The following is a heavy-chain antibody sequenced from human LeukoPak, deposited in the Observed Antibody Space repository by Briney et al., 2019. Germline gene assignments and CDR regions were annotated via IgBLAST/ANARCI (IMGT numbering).Heavy chain of an antibody. Sequence: SQTLSLTCTVSGGSISSGSYYWRWIRQPAGTGLEWIGRIYTSGSTNYNPSLKSRVTISVDTSKNQFSLKLSSVTAADTAVYYCARAGYRYTVLFDYWGQGTLVTVSS. CDR1: GGSISSGSYY. CDR3: ARAGYRYTVLFDY. CDR2: IYTSGST. V-gene: IGHV4-61*02. D-gene: IGHD3-16*02. J-gene: IGHJ4*02.